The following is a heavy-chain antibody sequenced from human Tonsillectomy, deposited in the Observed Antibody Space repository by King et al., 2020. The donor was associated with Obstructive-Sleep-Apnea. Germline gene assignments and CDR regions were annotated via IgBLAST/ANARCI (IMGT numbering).Heavy chain of an antibody. D-gene: IGHD1-26*01. CDR1: GFIFSSYA. J-gene: IGHJ4*02. CDR2: ISSNGGST. V-gene: IGHV3-64D*09. Sequence: QLVQSGGGLVQPGGSLRLSCSASGFIFSSYAMHWVRQAPGKGLEYVSAISSNGGSTYYADSVKGRFTISRDNFKNTLYLQMSSLRAEDTAVYYCVKPVQGSYSYYFDYWGQGTLVTVSS. CDR3: VKPVQGSYSYYFDY.